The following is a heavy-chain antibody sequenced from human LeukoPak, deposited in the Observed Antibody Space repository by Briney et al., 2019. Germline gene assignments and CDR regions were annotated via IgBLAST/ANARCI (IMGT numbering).Heavy chain of an antibody. V-gene: IGHV3-74*01. J-gene: IGHJ5*01. CDR3: ARVAGWFDP. D-gene: IGHD3-10*01. CDR1: GFTFSSYW. Sequence: PGASLRLSCAASGFTFSSYWMHWVRQAPGKGLVWVSRISDDGSGTTYADSVKGRFTISRDNDKNTLYRQMNSLRDEDTAVYYCARVAGWFDPWGQGTLVTVSS. CDR2: ISDDGSGT.